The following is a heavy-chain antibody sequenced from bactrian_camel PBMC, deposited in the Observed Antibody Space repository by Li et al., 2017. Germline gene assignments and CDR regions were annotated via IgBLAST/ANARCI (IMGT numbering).Heavy chain of an antibody. CDR2: IYTHDGTT. D-gene: IGHD5*01. Sequence: QVQLVESGGGSALAGGSVRLSCTASGYTFNTYSWFRQAPGKEREGVAAIYTHDGTTYYRDSVKGRFTISYDNAKNTVYLQMNNLRPEDSATYTCAAEPPRQGYGATPVGRVLTLDTGARGPRSPSP. CDR3: AAEPPRQGYGATPVGRVLTLDT. V-gene: IGHV3S1*01. J-gene: IGHJ6*01. CDR1: GYTFNTY.